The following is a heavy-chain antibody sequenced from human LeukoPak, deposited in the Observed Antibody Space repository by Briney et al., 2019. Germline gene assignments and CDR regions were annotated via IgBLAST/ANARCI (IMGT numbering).Heavy chain of an antibody. CDR3: ASDSSSWFTAFDI. V-gene: IGHV3-21*01. CDR1: GFTFSSYS. D-gene: IGHD6-13*01. CDR2: ISSSSSYI. J-gene: IGHJ3*02. Sequence: GGSLRLSCAASGFTFSSYSMNWVRQAPGKGLEWVSSISSSSSYIYYADSVKGRFTISRDNAKNSLYLQMNSLRAEDTAVYYCASDSSSWFTAFDIWGQGTMVTVPS.